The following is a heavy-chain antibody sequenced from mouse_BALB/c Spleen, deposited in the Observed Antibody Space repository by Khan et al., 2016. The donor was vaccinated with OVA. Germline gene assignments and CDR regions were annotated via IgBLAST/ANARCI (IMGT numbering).Heavy chain of an antibody. CDR1: GSSSTSYG. CDR2: IWSDGNT. CDR3: TIIFYGYDGFAY. J-gene: IGHJ3*01. V-gene: IGHV2-3*01. Sequence: QVQLKESGPGLVAPSQSLSITCTVSGSSSTSYGVSWARQTPGKGLEWLGVIWSDGNTNYHSSLKSRLTITKDNSKSQVLLKLNSLQTDDTATYYCTIIFYGYDGFAYWGQGTLVTVSA. D-gene: IGHD2-2*01.